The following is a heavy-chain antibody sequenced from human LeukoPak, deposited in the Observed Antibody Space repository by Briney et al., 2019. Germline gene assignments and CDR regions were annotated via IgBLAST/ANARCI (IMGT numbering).Heavy chain of an antibody. CDR3: ANRRGTQVLGNNIDI. J-gene: IGHJ3*02. V-gene: IGHV3-30*02. D-gene: IGHD1-1*01. CDR2: LQNDGGDI. Sequence: GGSLRLSCAASRFTFSNYGMHWVRQAPDKGLEWVAFLQNDGGDIHYADSVEGRFTISRDNSKNTLYLQMNSLRAEDTAVYYCANRRGTQVLGNNIDIWGPGTLVIVSS. CDR1: RFTFSNYG.